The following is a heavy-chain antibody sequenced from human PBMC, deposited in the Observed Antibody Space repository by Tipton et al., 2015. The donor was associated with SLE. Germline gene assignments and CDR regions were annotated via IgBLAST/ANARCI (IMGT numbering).Heavy chain of an antibody. CDR1: GGSFSGYY. D-gene: IGHD1-26*01. CDR2: INHSGST. CDR3: ARGRSPSGGFPY. Sequence: LRLSCAVYGGSFSGYYWSWIRQPPGKGLEWIGEINHSGSTNYNPSLKSRVTISVDTSKNQFSLKMRSATAADTAVYYCARGRSPSGGFPYWGQGTLVTVSS. V-gene: IGHV4-34*01. J-gene: IGHJ4*02.